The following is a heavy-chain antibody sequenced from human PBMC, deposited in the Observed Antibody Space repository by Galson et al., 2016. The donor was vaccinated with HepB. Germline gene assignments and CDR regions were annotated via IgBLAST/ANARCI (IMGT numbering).Heavy chain of an antibody. CDR3: ARGIASPGKDD. Sequence: SVKVSCKASDYSFTSYYIHWVRQAPGQGLEWMGIINPRGGTTTYAQKFQGRVTMTRDTAASTVYMELSSLRSDDTAFYYCARGIASPGKDDWGQGALVIVSS. D-gene: IGHD6-13*01. J-gene: IGHJ4*02. CDR1: DYSFTSYY. V-gene: IGHV1-46*01. CDR2: INPRGGTT.